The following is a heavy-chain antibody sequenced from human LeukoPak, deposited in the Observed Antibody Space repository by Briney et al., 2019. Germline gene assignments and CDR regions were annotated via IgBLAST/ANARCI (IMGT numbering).Heavy chain of an antibody. CDR1: GFTFSNYG. J-gene: IGHJ4*02. V-gene: IGHV3-30*02. CDR2: IRSDGSNK. CDR3: AKSISLSMDY. Sequence: GGSLRLSCAASGFTFSNYGMHWVRQAPGKGLEWVAFIRSDGSNKYYADSVKGRFTISRDNSKNTLYLQMNSLRAEDTAVYYCAKSISLSMDYWGQGTLVTVSS.